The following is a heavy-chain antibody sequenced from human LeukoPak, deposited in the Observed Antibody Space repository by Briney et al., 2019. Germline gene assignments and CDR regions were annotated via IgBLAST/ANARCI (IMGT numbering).Heavy chain of an antibody. CDR2: ISGSGGST. CDR3: AKDRWGGYYDSSGYIFDY. V-gene: IGHV3-23*01. Sequence: GGSLRPSCAASGFTFSSYGMSWVRQAPGKGLEWVSAISGSGGSTYYADSVKGRFTISRDNSKNTLYLQMNSLRAEDTAVYYCAKDRWGGYYDSSGYIFDYWGQGTLVTVSS. J-gene: IGHJ4*02. D-gene: IGHD3-22*01. CDR1: GFTFSSYG.